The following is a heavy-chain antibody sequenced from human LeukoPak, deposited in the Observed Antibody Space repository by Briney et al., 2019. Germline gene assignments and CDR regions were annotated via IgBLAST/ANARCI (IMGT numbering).Heavy chain of an antibody. CDR3: ARDYGGAQLLY. V-gene: IGHV3-74*01. J-gene: IGHJ4*02. D-gene: IGHD2-2*01. Sequence: TGGPLRLSCAPSGFILNKYWIHWVRQAPGRGGVWVSRINNDGTSTGYADSVKGRLTISRDNAKNTVYLQMERLSAGHRAVYYCARDYGGAQLLYWGEETLVTVST. CDR2: INNDGTST. CDR1: GFILNKYW.